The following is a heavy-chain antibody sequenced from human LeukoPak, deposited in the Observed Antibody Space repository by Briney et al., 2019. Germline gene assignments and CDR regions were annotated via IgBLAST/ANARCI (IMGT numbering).Heavy chain of an antibody. CDR3: AKGYSSGPSSSSYYYMDV. CDR2: ISSSGTTI. Sequence: GGSLRLSCAASGFTFSSYEMHWVRQAPGKGLEWVSYISSSGTTIYYADSVKGRFTISRDNAKNSLYLQMNSLRAEDMALYYCAKGYSSGPSSSSYYYMDVWGKGTTVTVSS. CDR1: GFTFSSYE. D-gene: IGHD6-19*01. J-gene: IGHJ6*03. V-gene: IGHV3-48*03.